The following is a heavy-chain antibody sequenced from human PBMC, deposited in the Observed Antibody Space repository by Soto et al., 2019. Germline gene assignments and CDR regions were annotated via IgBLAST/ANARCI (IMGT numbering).Heavy chain of an antibody. J-gene: IGHJ3*02. Sequence: SCTAAGYTFINYYIHWVRQAPGQGLEWMGIFNPTSGSTNYAQKFQGRVTLTMDTSTRTVYMELSSLRFDDTAMYYCARHDFWHAFDIWGQGTMVTV. CDR2: FNPTSGST. V-gene: IGHV1-46*01. D-gene: IGHD3-3*01. CDR3: ARHDFWHAFDI. CDR1: GYTFINYY.